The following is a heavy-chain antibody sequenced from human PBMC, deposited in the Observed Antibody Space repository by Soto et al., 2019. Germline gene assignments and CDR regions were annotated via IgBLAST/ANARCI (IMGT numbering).Heavy chain of an antibody. CDR1: AGTFSSYA. D-gene: IGHD2-2*01. V-gene: IGHV1-69*13. CDR2: IIPIFGTA. Sequence: SVKVSCKASAGTFSSYASSWVRQAPGQGLEWMGGIIPIFGTANYAQKCQGRVTITADESTSTAYMELTSLRSEDTAVYYCARDSFEADIVVVPAAGLGMAVWD. CDR3: ARDSFEADIVVVPAAGLGMAV. J-gene: IGHJ6*02.